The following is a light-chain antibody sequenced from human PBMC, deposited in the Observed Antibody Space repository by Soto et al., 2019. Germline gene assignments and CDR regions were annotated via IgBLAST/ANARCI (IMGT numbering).Light chain of an antibody. J-gene: IGLJ1*01. V-gene: IGLV2-14*01. Sequence: QSLLTGPGSASASPEASITISSIVTSGDGGGYNYVSWYQQRPGKAPKLMIYEVSNRPSGVSNRFSGSKSGNTASLTISGLQAEKEADYYCSSYTSRSTYVFGTGTKVTV. CDR3: SSYTSRSTYV. CDR2: EVS. CDR1: SGDGGGYNY.